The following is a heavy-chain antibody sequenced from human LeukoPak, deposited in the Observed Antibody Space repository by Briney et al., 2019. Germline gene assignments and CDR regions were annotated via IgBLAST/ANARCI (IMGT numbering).Heavy chain of an antibody. D-gene: IGHD2-15*01. V-gene: IGHV3-21*01. CDR1: GFTFSSYS. J-gene: IGHJ4*02. CDR3: ARAVTYCSGGSCYSGLPSAY. Sequence: GGSLRLSCAASGFTFSSYSMNWVRQAPGKGLEWVSSITSDSSFIFYADSVKGRFTISRDNAKNSLYLQMNTLRAEDTAVYYRARAVTYCSGGSCYSGLPSAYWGQGTLVTVSS. CDR2: ITSDSSFI.